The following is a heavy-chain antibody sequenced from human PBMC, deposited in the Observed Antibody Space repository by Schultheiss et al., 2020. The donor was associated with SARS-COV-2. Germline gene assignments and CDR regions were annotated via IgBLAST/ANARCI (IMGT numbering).Heavy chain of an antibody. V-gene: IGHV4-59*08. CDR2: IHDSGIT. J-gene: IGHJ5*02. D-gene: IGHD2-8*02. CDR1: GVSISSYC. CDR3: ARRRSDGNWWLDT. Sequence: SETLSLTCTVSGVSISSYCWNWIRQSPGKGLEWIGFIHDSGITNYNPSLKSRVTMSVDTSKNQFSLKLSSVTAADTAVYYCARRRSDGNWWLDTWGQGTLVTVSS.